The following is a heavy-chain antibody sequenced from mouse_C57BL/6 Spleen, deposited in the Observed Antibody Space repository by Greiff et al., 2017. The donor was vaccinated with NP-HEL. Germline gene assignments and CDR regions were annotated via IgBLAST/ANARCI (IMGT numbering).Heavy chain of an antibody. CDR1: GFTFTDYY. CDR3: ARSPFYYGSSYAMDY. J-gene: IGHJ4*01. D-gene: IGHD1-1*01. V-gene: IGHV7-3*01. Sequence: EVKLVESGGGLVQPGGSLSLSCAASGFTFTDYYMSWVRQPPGKALEWLGFIRNKANGYTTEYSASVKGRFTISRDNSQSILYLQMNALRAEDSATYYCARSPFYYGSSYAMDYWGQGTSVTVSS. CDR2: IRNKANGYTT.